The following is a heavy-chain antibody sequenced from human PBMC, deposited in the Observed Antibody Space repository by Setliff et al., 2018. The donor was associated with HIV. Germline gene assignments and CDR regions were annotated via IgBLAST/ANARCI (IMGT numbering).Heavy chain of an antibody. CDR1: GFAFSSHA. J-gene: IGHJ4*02. CDR2: ISGSGVST. D-gene: IGHD4-17*01. CDR3: ATSPAAVTPRYFDF. V-gene: IGHV3-23*01. Sequence: GGSLRLSCAASGFAFSSHAMNWVRQAPGKGLEWVSAISGSGVSTYSADSVKGRFTISRDNSKNTLYLQLTCLRAEDTAVYYCATSPAAVTPRYFDFWGQGTLVTVSS.